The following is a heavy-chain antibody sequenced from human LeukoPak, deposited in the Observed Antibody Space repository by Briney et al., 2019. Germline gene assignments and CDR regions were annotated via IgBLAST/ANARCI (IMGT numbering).Heavy chain of an antibody. D-gene: IGHD3-22*01. V-gene: IGHV4-59*12. CDR1: GGSISSYY. CDR3: ASSSGYDRYFDY. Sequence: SETLSLTCTVSGGSISSYYWSWIRQPPGKGLEWIGYIYYSGSTSYNPSLKSRVTISVDTSKNQFSLKLSSVTAADTAVYYCASSSGYDRYFDYWGQGTLVTVSS. CDR2: IYYSGST. J-gene: IGHJ4*02.